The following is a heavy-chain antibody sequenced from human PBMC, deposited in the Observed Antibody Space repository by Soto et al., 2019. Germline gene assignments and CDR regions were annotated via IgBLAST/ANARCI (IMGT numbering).Heavy chain of an antibody. CDR1: GYTFTSYD. Sequence: GASVQCSCKASGYTFTSYDINWVRQATGQGLEWMGWMNPNSGNTGYAQKFQGRVTMTRNTSISTAYMELSSLRSEDTAVYYCARGRYYGPYWYFDLWGRGTLVTV. D-gene: IGHD1-26*01. CDR2: MNPNSGNT. CDR3: ARGRYYGPYWYFDL. V-gene: IGHV1-8*01. J-gene: IGHJ2*01.